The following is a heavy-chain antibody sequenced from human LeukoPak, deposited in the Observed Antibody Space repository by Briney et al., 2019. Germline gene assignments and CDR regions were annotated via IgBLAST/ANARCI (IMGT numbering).Heavy chain of an antibody. D-gene: IGHD3-9*01. CDR3: AREYTYYDILTGYYTGWDDAFDI. V-gene: IGHV3-7*01. CDR2: IKQDGSEK. J-gene: IGHJ3*02. CDR1: GFTFSSYW. Sequence: GGSLRLSCAASGFTFSSYWMSWVRQAPGKGLEWVANIKQDGSEKYYVDSVKGRFTISRDNAKNSLYLQMNSLRAEDTAVYYCAREYTYYDILTGYYTGWDDAFDIWGQGTMVTVSS.